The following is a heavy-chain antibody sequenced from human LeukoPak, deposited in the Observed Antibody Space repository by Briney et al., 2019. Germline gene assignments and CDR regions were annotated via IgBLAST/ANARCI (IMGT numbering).Heavy chain of an antibody. J-gene: IGHJ5*02. CDR2: INIRGST. CDR3: ARYRLGWFDP. CDR1: VGSTSSSEYI. V-gene: IGHV4-61*02. D-gene: IGHD6-25*01. Sequence: SQTLSLTCTASVGSTSSSEYIWSWIRQPAGKGLEWIGRINIRGSTHYNPSLKSRVTLSIGTSKKQFSLKLTSVTVADTAVYYCARYRLGWFDPWGQGTLVTVSS.